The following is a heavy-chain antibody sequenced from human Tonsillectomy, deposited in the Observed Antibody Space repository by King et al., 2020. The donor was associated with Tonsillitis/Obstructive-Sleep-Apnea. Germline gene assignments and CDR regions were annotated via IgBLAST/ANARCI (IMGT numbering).Heavy chain of an antibody. J-gene: IGHJ1*01. CDR1: GYTFTSYD. D-gene: IGHD3-22*01. CDR2: SRPYNGDT. CDR3: ARDYYDSSGYYHGYFQH. V-gene: IGHV1-18*01. Sequence: QLVQSGAEVKKPGASVKVSCKASGYTFTSYDITWVRQAPGQGLEWMGWSRPYNGDTNYAQKLQGRVTMTSDTSTSTAYMELRSLRSDDTAVYYCARDYYDSSGYYHGYFQHWGQGTLVTVSS.